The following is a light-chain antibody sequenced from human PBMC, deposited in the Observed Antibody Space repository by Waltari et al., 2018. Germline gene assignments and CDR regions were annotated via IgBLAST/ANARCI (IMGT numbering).Light chain of an antibody. Sequence: QSVLTQPPSASGTPGQRVPISCSGSRSNIGDNYVYWYLQLLGTTPKVLICRNEESPSGVPDRFAGSKSGSSASLAISGLRSEDEADYYCAAWDDTLNGRVVFGGGTKLTVL. CDR2: RNE. CDR1: RSNIGDNY. V-gene: IGLV1-47*01. J-gene: IGLJ2*01. CDR3: AAWDDTLNGRVV.